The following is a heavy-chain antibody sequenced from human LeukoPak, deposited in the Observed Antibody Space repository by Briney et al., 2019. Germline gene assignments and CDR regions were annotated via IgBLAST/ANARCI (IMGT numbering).Heavy chain of an antibody. Sequence: PGGSLRLSCAASGFTFSSYSMNWVRQAPGKGLEWVSSISSCSSYIYYADSVKGRFTISRDNAKNSLYLQMNSLRAEDTAVYYCARGDVGYCSGGSCYSSYYYYYMDVWGKGTTVTVSS. D-gene: IGHD2-15*01. V-gene: IGHV3-21*01. CDR2: ISSCSSYI. CDR3: ARGDVGYCSGGSCYSSYYYYYMDV. J-gene: IGHJ6*03. CDR1: GFTFSSYS.